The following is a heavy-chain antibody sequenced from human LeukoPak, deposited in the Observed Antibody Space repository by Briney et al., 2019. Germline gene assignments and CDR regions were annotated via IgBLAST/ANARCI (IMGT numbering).Heavy chain of an antibody. CDR1: GGSISSYY. J-gene: IGHJ5*02. D-gene: IGHD3-16*01. CDR2: IYYSGST. CDR3: ARDLGSRYSNWFDP. V-gene: IGHV4-59*01. Sequence: SETLSVTCTVSGGSISSYYWSWIRQPPGKGLEWIGYIYYSGSTNYNPSLKSRVTISVDTSKNQFSLKLSSVTAADTAVYYCARDLGSRYSNWFDPWGQGTLVTVSS.